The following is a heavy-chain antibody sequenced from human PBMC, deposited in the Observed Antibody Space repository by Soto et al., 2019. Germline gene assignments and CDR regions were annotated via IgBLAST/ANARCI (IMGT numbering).Heavy chain of an antibody. D-gene: IGHD1-26*01. CDR2: ISGSGGST. Sequence: EVQLLESGGGLVQPGGSLRLSCAASGFTFSSYAMSWVRQAPGKGLEWVSAISGSGGSTYYEDSVKGRFTISRDNSKNTLYLQMNSLRAEDTAVYYCAKDEVGAVYYYYYGMDVWGQGTTVTVSS. CDR1: GFTFSSYA. CDR3: AKDEVGAVYYYYYGMDV. J-gene: IGHJ6*02. V-gene: IGHV3-23*01.